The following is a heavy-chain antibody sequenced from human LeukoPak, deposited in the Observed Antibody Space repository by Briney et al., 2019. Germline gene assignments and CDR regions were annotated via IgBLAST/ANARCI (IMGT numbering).Heavy chain of an antibody. Sequence: ASVKVSCKASGGTFSSYAISWVRQAPGQGLEWMGGIIPIFGTANYAQKFQGRITITADESTSTAYMELSSLRSEDTAVYYCARLEITTVTTSDYWGQGTLVTVSS. CDR1: GGTFSSYA. D-gene: IGHD4-17*01. CDR2: IIPIFGTA. J-gene: IGHJ4*02. CDR3: ARLEITTVTTSDY. V-gene: IGHV1-69*13.